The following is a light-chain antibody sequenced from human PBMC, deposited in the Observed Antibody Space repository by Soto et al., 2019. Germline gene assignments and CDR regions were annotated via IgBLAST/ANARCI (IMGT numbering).Light chain of an antibody. CDR1: RSNIGSHY. J-gene: IGLJ2*01. CDR3: AAWDDSLNVLV. V-gene: IGLV1-47*01. CDR2: KDS. Sequence: QSVVTQPPSASGAPGQWVTISCSGSRSNIGSHYISWYQHLPGTAPKLLIYKDSQRPSGVPDRFSGSKSGTSASLAIGGLRSEDEGSYYCAAWDDSLNVLVFGGGTKLTVL.